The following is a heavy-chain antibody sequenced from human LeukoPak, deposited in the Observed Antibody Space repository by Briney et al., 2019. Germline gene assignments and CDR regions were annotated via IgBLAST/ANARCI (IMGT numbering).Heavy chain of an antibody. Sequence: GGSLRLSCAASGFTFRNYWMSWVRQASGKGLEWVANIKRDGSEKYYVDAVKGRFTISRDNAKNSVYLQMNSLRAEDTAVYYCASEYYDDSSGYPADWGQGTLVTVSS. CDR3: ASEYYDDSSGYPAD. V-gene: IGHV3-7*01. D-gene: IGHD3-22*01. J-gene: IGHJ4*02. CDR1: GFTFRNYW. CDR2: IKRDGSEK.